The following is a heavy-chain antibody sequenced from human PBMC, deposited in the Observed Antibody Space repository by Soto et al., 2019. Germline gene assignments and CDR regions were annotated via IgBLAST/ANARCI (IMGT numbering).Heavy chain of an antibody. V-gene: IGHV3-11*05. D-gene: IGHD3-10*01. CDR3: ARVIRREGRVALDI. CDR1: GFTFSDYY. CDR2: ISTSGSYI. Sequence: QVQLVESGGGLVKPGGSLRLSCVASGFTFSDYYMTWIRQAPGKGLEWNSYISTSGSYIHYADSVKGRFTISRDNADNSLFLQMNSLRVEDTAVYYCARVIRREGRVALDIWGQGTMVTVSS. J-gene: IGHJ3*02.